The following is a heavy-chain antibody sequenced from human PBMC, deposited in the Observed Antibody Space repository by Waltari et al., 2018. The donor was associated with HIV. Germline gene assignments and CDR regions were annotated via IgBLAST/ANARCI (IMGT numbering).Heavy chain of an antibody. CDR1: GFTFSSYW. D-gene: IGHD5-12*01. J-gene: IGHJ4*02. V-gene: IGHV3-74*01. CDR3: ARTFTVATISPLLH. CDR2: INSDGSST. Sequence: EVQLVESGGGLVQPGGSLRLSCAASGFTFSSYWIHWVRQVPGKELVWVSRINSDGSSTTYADSVKGRFTISRDNAKSTLYLQMNSLRDEDTAVYYCARTFTVATISPLLHWGQGTLVTVSS.